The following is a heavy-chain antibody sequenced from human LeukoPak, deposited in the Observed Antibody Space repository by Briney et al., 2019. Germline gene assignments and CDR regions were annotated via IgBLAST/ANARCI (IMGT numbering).Heavy chain of an antibody. CDR2: IYPHNGAT. D-gene: IGHD3-10*01. Sequence: ASVKVSCKASGYTFISTDWYLYWLRQAPGQGLEGMGWIYPHNGATDYAQKLQGRVAMTSATSISTVYMELTRLRPDDTAVYYCARDGPAQMVDFDYWGQGTLVTVSS. V-gene: IGHV1-2*02. J-gene: IGHJ4*02. CDR3: ARDGPAQMVDFDY. CDR1: GYTFISTDWY.